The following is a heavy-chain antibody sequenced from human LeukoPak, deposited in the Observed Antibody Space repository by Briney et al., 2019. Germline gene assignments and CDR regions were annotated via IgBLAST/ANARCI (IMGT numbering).Heavy chain of an antibody. J-gene: IGHJ3*02. D-gene: IGHD1-1*01. V-gene: IGHV3-21*01. CDR2: INSRSSYI. CDR3: ARDYNDAFDI. CDR1: GFTFSNSN. Sequence: GGSLRLSCVASGFTFSNSNMNWLRQAPGKGLEWVSSINSRSSYIYYADSVKGRFTISRDNANNSLYLQMNSLRADDTAVYYCARDYNDAFDIWGQGTMVTVSS.